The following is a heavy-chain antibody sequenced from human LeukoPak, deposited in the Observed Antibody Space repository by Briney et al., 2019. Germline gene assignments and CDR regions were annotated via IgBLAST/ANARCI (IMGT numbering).Heavy chain of an antibody. J-gene: IGHJ6*03. V-gene: IGHV4-34*01. CDR3: ARAVGSGSFQTYYYYMDV. Sequence: SETLSLTCTVYGGSFSGDCWSWIRQPPGKGLEWIGEINHSGSTNYKASLKSRVTISLDTSKNQFSLNVRSVTAADTAVYYCARAVGSGSFQTYYYYMDVWGKGTTVTISS. D-gene: IGHD3-10*01. CDR1: GGSFSGDC. CDR2: INHSGST.